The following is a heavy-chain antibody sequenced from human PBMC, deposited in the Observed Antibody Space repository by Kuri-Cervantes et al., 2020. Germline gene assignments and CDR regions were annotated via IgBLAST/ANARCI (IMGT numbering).Heavy chain of an antibody. J-gene: IGHJ4*02. CDR3: AKDREYNSIGAFDY. CDR2: ISGGGTTT. Sequence: GESLKISCAASGFTFSSYAMTWVRQAPGERLEWVSCISGGGTTTYYADAVKGRFTISRDNSKNTLYLQMNSLRAEDTAVYYCAKDREYNSIGAFDYWGQGTLVTVSS. D-gene: IGHD5-24*01. CDR1: GFTFSSYA. V-gene: IGHV3-23*01.